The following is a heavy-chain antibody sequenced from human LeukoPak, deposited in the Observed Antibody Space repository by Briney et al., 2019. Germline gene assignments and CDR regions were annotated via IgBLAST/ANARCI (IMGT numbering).Heavy chain of an antibody. Sequence: TGGSLRLYCAASGFAVSTNYLSWVRQAPGKGLEWVSVIYSGGSTYYTDSVKGRFTISRDNSKNTLYLQMNSLRPEDTAVYYCARDQRSESYYPWGWFDPWGQGTLVTVSS. V-gene: IGHV3-66*02. D-gene: IGHD1-26*01. J-gene: IGHJ5*02. CDR2: IYSGGST. CDR1: GFAVSTNY. CDR3: ARDQRSESYYPWGWFDP.